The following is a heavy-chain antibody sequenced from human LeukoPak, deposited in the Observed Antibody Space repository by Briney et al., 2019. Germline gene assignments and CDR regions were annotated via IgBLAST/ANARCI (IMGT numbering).Heavy chain of an antibody. V-gene: IGHV3-23*01. Sequence: GGSLRLSCAASGFTFSSYAMRWVRQAPGEGLEWVSAISGSGGSTYYADSVKGRFTISRDNSKNTLYLQMNSLRAEDTAVYYCAKDGDSSGWYGGYWGQGTLVTVSS. D-gene: IGHD6-19*01. CDR1: GFTFSSYA. CDR3: AKDGDSSGWYGGY. CDR2: ISGSGGST. J-gene: IGHJ4*02.